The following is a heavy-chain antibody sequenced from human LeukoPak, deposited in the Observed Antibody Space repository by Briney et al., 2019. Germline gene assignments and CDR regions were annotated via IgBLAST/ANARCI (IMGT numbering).Heavy chain of an antibody. D-gene: IGHD1-26*01. Sequence: QTGGSLRLSCAASGFTFSSYAMSWVRQAPGMGLEWVSAISGSGGSTYDADSVKGRFTISRDNSKNTLYLQMNSLRAEDTAVYYCAKDWGATTPGGFDYWGQGTLVTVSP. J-gene: IGHJ4*02. CDR2: ISGSGGST. CDR1: GFTFSSYA. V-gene: IGHV3-23*01. CDR3: AKDWGATTPGGFDY.